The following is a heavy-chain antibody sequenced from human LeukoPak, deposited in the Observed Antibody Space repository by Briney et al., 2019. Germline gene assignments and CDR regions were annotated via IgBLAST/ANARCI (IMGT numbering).Heavy chain of an antibody. CDR3: ARDHSSSWTFDY. Sequence: PSETLSLTCTVSGYAISSGYYWGWIRPPPGKGLEWIGNIYHSGSTYYNPSLKIRVTISVDTSKDQFSLEVSSVTAAVTAVYYCARDHSSSWTFDYWGQGTLVTVSS. D-gene: IGHD6-13*01. V-gene: IGHV4-38-2*02. CDR1: GYAISSGYY. CDR2: IYHSGST. J-gene: IGHJ4*02.